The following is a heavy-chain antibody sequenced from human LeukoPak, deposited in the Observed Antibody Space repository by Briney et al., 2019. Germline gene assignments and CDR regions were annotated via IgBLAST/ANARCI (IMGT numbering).Heavy chain of an antibody. Sequence: GGSLRLSCAASGFTFSDYGFHWVRQAPGKGLEWVAVIWYDGSNKYYADSVKGRFTISRDISKNTLYLQMNSLRAEDTAVYYCARDSLTGYYLFDYWGQGTLVTVSS. CDR1: GFTFSDYG. CDR2: IWYDGSNK. CDR3: ARDSLTGYYLFDY. V-gene: IGHV3-33*01. J-gene: IGHJ4*02. D-gene: IGHD3-9*01.